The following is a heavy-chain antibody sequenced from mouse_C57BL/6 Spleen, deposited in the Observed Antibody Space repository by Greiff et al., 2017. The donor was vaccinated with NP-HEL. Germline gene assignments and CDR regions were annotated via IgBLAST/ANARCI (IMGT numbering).Heavy chain of an antibody. CDR2: IYPGSGST. CDR1: GYTFTSYW. D-gene: IGHD1-1*01. V-gene: IGHV1-55*01. Sequence: QVQLQQSGAELVKPGASVKMSCKASGYTFTSYWITWVKQRPGQGLEWIGDIYPGSGSTNYNEKFKSKATLTVDTSSSTAYMQLSSLTSEDSAVYYCARRGGYGSSPWFAYWGQGTLVTVSA. CDR3: ARRGGYGSSPWFAY. J-gene: IGHJ3*01.